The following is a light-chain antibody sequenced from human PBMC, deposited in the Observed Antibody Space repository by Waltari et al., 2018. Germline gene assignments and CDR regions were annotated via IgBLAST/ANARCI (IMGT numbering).Light chain of an antibody. CDR1: HTIYNY. CDR3: QQTFSTPPQMYT. V-gene: IGKV1-39*01. CDR2: AAL. J-gene: IGKJ2*01. Sequence: DIQLTQSPSSLSASVGARVTIIAPSSHTIYNYLNWYQLKAGKAPKLLIYAALNLQGGVSSRFSSSGSGTEFTLSISHLQPEDFATYYCQQTFSTPPQMYTFGQGTKLDIK.